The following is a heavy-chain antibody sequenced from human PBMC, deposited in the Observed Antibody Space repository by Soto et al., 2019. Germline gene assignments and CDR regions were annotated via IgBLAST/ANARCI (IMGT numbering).Heavy chain of an antibody. CDR2: ISSDGSST. J-gene: IGHJ4*02. CDR1: GFPFSTYW. D-gene: IGHD1-20*01. CDR3: ARHMTGTTGIFDY. V-gene: IGHV3-74*01. Sequence: PGGSLRLSCAASGFPFSTYWMHWVRQAPGKGLVWVSRISSDGSSTNYADFVKGRFTISRDNAKNTLYLQMNSLRAEDTAVYYCARHMTGTTGIFDYWGPGTPVTVS.